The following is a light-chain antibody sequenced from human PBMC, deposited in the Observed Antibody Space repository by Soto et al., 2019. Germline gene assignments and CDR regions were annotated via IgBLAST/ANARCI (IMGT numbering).Light chain of an antibody. CDR3: QQYADWPKT. Sequence: EIVMTQSSATLSVSPGERATLSCRASQSVSDRVVWYQQKSGQAPSLLIYAASTRAAGVPARFSGSGSGTEFTLTISSLQSEDFAVYFCQQYADWPKTFGQGTKVDIK. CDR1: QSVSDR. J-gene: IGKJ1*01. CDR2: AAS. V-gene: IGKV3-15*01.